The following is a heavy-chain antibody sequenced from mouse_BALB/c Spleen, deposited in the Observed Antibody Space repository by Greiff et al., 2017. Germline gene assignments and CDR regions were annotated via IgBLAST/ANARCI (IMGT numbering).Heavy chain of an antibody. V-gene: IGHV5-6-3*01. D-gene: IGHD4-1*02. J-gene: IGHJ2*01. Sequence: EVQRVESGGGLVQPGGSLKLSCAASGFTFSSYGMSWVRQTPDKRLELVATINSNGGSTYYPDSVKGRFTISRDNAKNTLYLQMSSLKSEDTAMYYCARDEGQLGHFDYWGQGTTLTVSS. CDR2: INSNGGST. CDR1: GFTFSSYG. CDR3: ARDEGQLGHFDY.